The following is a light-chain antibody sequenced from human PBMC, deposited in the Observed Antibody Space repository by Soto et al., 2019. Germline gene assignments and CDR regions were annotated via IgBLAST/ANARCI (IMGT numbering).Light chain of an antibody. Sequence: SYELTQPPSVSVSPGQMARITCSGDALPKQYAYWYQQKPGQAPVLLIYKTNERPSGIPERFSGSSSGITVTLTISGVQAEDEADYYCQSADKSGTYVFGTGTKLTVL. J-gene: IGLJ1*01. V-gene: IGLV3-25*03. CDR2: KTN. CDR3: QSADKSGTYV. CDR1: ALPKQY.